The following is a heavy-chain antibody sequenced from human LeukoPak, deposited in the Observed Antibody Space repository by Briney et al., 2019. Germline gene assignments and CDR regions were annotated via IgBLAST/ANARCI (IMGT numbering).Heavy chain of an antibody. CDR1: GGSISSYY. V-gene: IGHV4-59*01. D-gene: IGHD3-22*01. CDR2: IYYSGST. CDR3: ARAPWYDSSPDY. Sequence: PSETLSLTCTVSGGSISSYYWSWIRQPPGKGLEWIGYIYYSGSTNYNPSLKSRVTISVDTSKNQFSLKLSSVTAADTAVYYCARAPWYDSSPDYWSQGTLVTVSS. J-gene: IGHJ4*02.